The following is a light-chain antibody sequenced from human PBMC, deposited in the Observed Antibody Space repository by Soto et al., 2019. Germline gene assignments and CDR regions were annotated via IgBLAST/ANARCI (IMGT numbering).Light chain of an antibody. CDR2: EVS. CDR1: SSDIGGYNY. V-gene: IGLV2-14*01. J-gene: IGLJ7*01. Sequence: QSALTQPASVSGSPGQSITISCTGSSSDIGGYNYVSWYQHHPGKAPKLMIYEVSNRPSGVSNRFSGSKSGNTASLTISGLQAEDDDVYFCNSYTSSSTLVFGGGTQLTVL. CDR3: NSYTSSSTLV.